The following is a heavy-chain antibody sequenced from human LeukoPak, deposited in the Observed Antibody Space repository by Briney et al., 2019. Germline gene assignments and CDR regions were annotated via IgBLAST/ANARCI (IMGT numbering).Heavy chain of an antibody. J-gene: IGHJ5*02. CDR3: ARVWSHRWFDP. Sequence: GGSLRLSCAASGFTFTDYYMSWIRQAPGKGLEWVSRISDSGGTTYYEDSVKGRFTISRDNSKNTLYLQMNSLRAEDTAVYYCARVWSHRWFDPWGQGTLVTVSS. V-gene: IGHV3-23*01. D-gene: IGHD3-10*01. CDR2: ISDSGGTT. CDR1: GFTFTDYY.